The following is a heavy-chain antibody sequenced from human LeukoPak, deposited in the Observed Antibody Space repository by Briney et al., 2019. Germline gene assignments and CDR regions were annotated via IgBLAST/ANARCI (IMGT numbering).Heavy chain of an antibody. D-gene: IGHD1-26*01. CDR2: ISAYNGNT. CDR1: GYTFTSYG. CDR3: AARSGTYPYYFDY. V-gene: IGHV1-18*01. Sequence: ASVKVSCKASGYTFTSYGISWVRQAPGQGLEYMGWISAYNGNTNYAQKLQGRVTMTTDTSTSTAYVELRSLRSDDTAVYYCAARSGTYPYYFDYWGQGTLVTVSS. J-gene: IGHJ4*02.